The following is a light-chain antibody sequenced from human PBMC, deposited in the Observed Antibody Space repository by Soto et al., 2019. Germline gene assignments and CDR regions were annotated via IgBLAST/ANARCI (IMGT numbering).Light chain of an antibody. CDR1: QNVDNY. CDR2: TTS. J-gene: IGKJ1*01. V-gene: IGKV1-39*01. Sequence: DIQMTQSPSSLSASIGDRVTITCRASQNVDNYVNWYQQKPGKAPNLLIYTTSSLLSGVPSRFSGSGSRTEFTLTISRLHPDDFASYYCQQGYSNRWTFGQGTKVDVK. CDR3: QQGYSNRWT.